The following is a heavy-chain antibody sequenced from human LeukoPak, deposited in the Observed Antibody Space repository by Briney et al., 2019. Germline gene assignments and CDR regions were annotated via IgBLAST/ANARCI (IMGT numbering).Heavy chain of an antibody. J-gene: IGHJ4*02. CDR3: AREVRGTYLDY. V-gene: IGHV3-48*02. CDR2: ISSSSSSM. Sequence: GGSLRLSCVASGFTFSSYTMNWVRQAPGKGLEWVSYISSSSSSMYYADSVKGRFTISRDNAKNSPYLQMNSLRDEDTAVYYCAREVRGTYLDYWGQGTLVTVSS. CDR1: GFTFSSYT. D-gene: IGHD4/OR15-4a*01.